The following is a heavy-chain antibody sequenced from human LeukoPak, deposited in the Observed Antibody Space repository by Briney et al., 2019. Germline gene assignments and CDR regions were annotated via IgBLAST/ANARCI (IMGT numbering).Heavy chain of an antibody. V-gene: IGHV3-13*01. CDR2: IGTAGDT. D-gene: IGHD6-19*01. CDR3: ARGSPSLIAVAALYYFDY. J-gene: IGHJ4*02. CDR1: GFTFSGYD. Sequence: GGSLRLSCAASGFTFSGYDMHWVRQATGKGLEWVSAIGTAGDTYYPGSVRGRFTISRENAKNSLYLQMNSLRAGDTAVYYCARGSPSLIAVAALYYFDYWGQGTLVTVSS.